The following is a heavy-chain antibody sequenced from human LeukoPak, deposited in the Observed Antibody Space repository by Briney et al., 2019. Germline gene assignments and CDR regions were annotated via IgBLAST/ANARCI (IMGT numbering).Heavy chain of an antibody. Sequence: GGSLRLSCAVSGFTFRAYGMSWVRQAPGKGLEWVSTINDSGGRTHYTDSVKGRFTISRDNSKNTLYLQMNSLRAEDTAVYYCAKDGSNDYVWGSYRFPDYWGQGTLVTVSS. D-gene: IGHD3-16*02. V-gene: IGHV3-23*01. CDR3: AKDGSNDYVWGSYRFPDY. CDR1: GFTFRAYG. CDR2: INDSGGRT. J-gene: IGHJ4*02.